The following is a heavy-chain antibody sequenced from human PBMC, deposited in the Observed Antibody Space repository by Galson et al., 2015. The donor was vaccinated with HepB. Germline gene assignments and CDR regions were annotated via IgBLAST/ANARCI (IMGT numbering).Heavy chain of an antibody. J-gene: IGHJ4*02. V-gene: IGHV3-30*18. Sequence: SLRLSCAASGFTFSSYGMHWVRQAPGKGLEWVAVISYDGSNKYYADSVKGRFTISRDNSKNTLYLQMNSLRAEDTAVYYCAKVAYSGYDNDYWGQGTLVTVSS. CDR3: AKVAYSGYDNDY. D-gene: IGHD5-12*01. CDR2: ISYDGSNK. CDR1: GFTFSSYG.